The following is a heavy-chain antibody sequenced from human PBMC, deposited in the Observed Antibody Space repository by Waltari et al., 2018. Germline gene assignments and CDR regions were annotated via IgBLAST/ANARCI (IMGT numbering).Heavy chain of an antibody. D-gene: IGHD3-10*01. J-gene: IGHJ5*02. CDR1: GFTFSSYS. CDR3: ARSPLLPRGWFDP. Sequence: EVQLVESGGGLVKPGGSLRLSCAASGFTFSSYSMNWVRQAPGKGLEWVSSISRSSSYIYYADSAKGRFTIPRDNAKNSLLLQMNSLRAGDTAVYYCARSPLLPRGWFDPWGQGTLVTVSS. V-gene: IGHV3-21*01. CDR2: ISRSSSYI.